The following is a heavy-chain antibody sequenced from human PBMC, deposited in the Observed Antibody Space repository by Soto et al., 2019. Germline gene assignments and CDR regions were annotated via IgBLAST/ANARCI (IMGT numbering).Heavy chain of an antibody. CDR2: ISGSGGST. V-gene: IGHV3-23*01. CDR1: GFTFSSYA. D-gene: IGHD3-9*01. J-gene: IGHJ4*02. Sequence: GGSLRLSCAASGFTFSSYAMSWVRQAPGKGLEWVSAISGSGGSTYYADSVKGRFTISRDNSKNTLYLQMNSLRAEDTAVYYCAKDSVLRYFDWLSSSFDYWGQGTLVTVSS. CDR3: AKDSVLRYFDWLSSSFDY.